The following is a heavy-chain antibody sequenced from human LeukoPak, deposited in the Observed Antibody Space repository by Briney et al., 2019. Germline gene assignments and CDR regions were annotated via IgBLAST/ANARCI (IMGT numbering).Heavy chain of an antibody. D-gene: IGHD4-23*01. Sequence: ASVKVSCKASGYTFTGYYLHWVRQAPGQGLEWMGWIHPNSGNTGYAQKFQGRVTMTRNTSISTAYMELSSLRSEDTAVYYCARTRWSHYWGQGTLVTVSS. CDR1: GYTFTGYY. J-gene: IGHJ4*02. CDR3: ARTRWSHY. V-gene: IGHV1-8*01. CDR2: IHPNSGNT.